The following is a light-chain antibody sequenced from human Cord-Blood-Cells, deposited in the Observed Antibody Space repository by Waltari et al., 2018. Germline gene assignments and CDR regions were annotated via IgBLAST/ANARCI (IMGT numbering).Light chain of an antibody. V-gene: IGLV2-14*01. CDR1: SSDVGGYNY. J-gene: IGLJ3*02. Sequence: QSALTQPASVSGSPGQSITISCTGTSSDVGGYNYVSWYQQHPGKAPQLMIYDVSHRPSGVSNRFSGSKRGNTTSLTICGLQAEDEADYYCSSYTSSSTLVFGGGTKLTVL. CDR2: DVS. CDR3: SSYTSSSTLV.